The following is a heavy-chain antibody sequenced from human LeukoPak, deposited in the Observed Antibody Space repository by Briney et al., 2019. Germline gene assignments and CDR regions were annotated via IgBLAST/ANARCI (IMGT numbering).Heavy chain of an antibody. J-gene: IGHJ4*02. CDR1: GFTFSDYY. CDR3: ARGPNRWLQSRVYFDY. CDR2: ISSSGSTI. V-gene: IGHV3-11*01. D-gene: IGHD5-24*01. Sequence: PGGSLRLSCAASGFTFSDYYMSWIRQAPGKGLEWVSYISSSGSTIYYADSVKGRFTISRDNAKNSLYLQMNSLRAEDTAVYYCARGPNRWLQSRVYFDYWGQGTLVTVSS.